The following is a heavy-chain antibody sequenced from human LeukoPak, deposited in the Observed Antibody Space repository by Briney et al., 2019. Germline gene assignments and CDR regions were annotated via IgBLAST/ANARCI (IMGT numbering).Heavy chain of an antibody. D-gene: IGHD1-26*01. V-gene: IGHV3-23*01. CDR1: GFTFSNHA. Sequence: PGGSMRLSCAASGFTFSNHAMSWVRQAPGKGLECVSGISSSGSSTFFADHVKGRFTISRDNAKNSLYLQMTTLQAEDTAVYYCARRSPGTSSLFYYYMDVWGKGTTVTVSS. CDR2: ISSSGSST. CDR3: ARRSPGTSSLFYYYMDV. J-gene: IGHJ6*03.